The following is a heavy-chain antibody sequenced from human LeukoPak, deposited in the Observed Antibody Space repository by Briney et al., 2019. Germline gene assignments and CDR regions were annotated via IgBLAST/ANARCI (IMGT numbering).Heavy chain of an antibody. J-gene: IGHJ4*02. Sequence: ASVKVSCKVSGYILTELLMHWVRQAPGKGLEWMGGFDSEDGETIYAQKFQGRVTMTEDTSTDTAYMELSSLRPEDTAVYYCTTWQGSMETMVRDSWGQGTLVTVSS. D-gene: IGHD3-10*01. V-gene: IGHV1-24*01. CDR3: TTWQGSMETMVRDS. CDR1: GYILTELL. CDR2: FDSEDGET.